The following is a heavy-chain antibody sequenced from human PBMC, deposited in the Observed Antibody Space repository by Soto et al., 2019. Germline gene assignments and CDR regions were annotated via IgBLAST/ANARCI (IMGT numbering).Heavy chain of an antibody. CDR2: IHYSGST. CDR1: GGSVSSGSYY. Sequence: SETLSLTCTVSGGSVSSGSYYWSWIRQPPGKGLEWIGYIHYSGSTNYNPSLKSRVTISVDTSKNQFSLKLSSVTAADTAVYYCARGGGSYPGFDYWGQGTLVTVSS. D-gene: IGHD1-26*01. J-gene: IGHJ4*02. CDR3: ARGGGSYPGFDY. V-gene: IGHV4-61*01.